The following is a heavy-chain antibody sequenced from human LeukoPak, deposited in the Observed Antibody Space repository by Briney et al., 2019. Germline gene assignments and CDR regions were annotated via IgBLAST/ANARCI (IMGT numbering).Heavy chain of an antibody. CDR1: GFTFSSYS. CDR3: ARDRGYSSSWYTVEGAFDI. V-gene: IGHV3-21*01. Sequence: PGGSLRLSCAASGFTFSSYSMNWVRQAPGKGLEWVSSISSSSSYIYYADSVKGRFTISRDNAKNSLYLQMNSLRAEDTAVYYCARDRGYSSSWYTVEGAFDIWGQGTMVTVSS. D-gene: IGHD6-13*01. CDR2: ISSSSSYI. J-gene: IGHJ3*02.